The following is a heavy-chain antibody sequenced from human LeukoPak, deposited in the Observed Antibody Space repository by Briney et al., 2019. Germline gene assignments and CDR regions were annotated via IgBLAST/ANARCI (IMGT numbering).Heavy chain of an antibody. CDR1: GGSISSSSYY. V-gene: IGHV4-39*07. J-gene: IGHJ4*02. CDR2: IYCSGST. CDR3: ARDLTMVRGEAFDY. D-gene: IGHD3-10*01. Sequence: SETLSLTCTVSGGSISSSSYYWGWIRQPPGKGLEWIGSIYCSGSTYYNPSLKSRVTISVDTSKNQFSLKLSSVTAADTAVYYCARDLTMVRGEAFDYWGQGTLVTVSS.